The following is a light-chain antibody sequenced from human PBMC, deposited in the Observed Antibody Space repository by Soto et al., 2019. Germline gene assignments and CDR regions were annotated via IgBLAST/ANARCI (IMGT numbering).Light chain of an antibody. Sequence: DIQMTQSPSPLSASVGDRVAITCRASQSISIWLAWYQQKPGKAPKLLIYKASSLESGVPSRFSGSGSGTEFTLTTSSLPADDFATYYCQQYNDYSWTFGQGTKVEIK. J-gene: IGKJ1*01. CDR1: QSISIW. CDR2: KAS. V-gene: IGKV1-5*03. CDR3: QQYNDYSWT.